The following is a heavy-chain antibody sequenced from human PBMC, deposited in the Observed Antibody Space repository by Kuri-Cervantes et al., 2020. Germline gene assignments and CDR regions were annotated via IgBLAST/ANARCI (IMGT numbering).Heavy chain of an antibody. CDR1: GYTFTSYY. V-gene: IGHV1-18*04. Sequence: ASVKVSCNASGYTFTSYYMHWVRRAPGQGLEWMGWISGNNGNTKYGQRLQDRITMTTDTSTTTAYMELRSLRSDDTAIYYCARDRYDFWSGDYGMDVWGQGTLVTVSS. D-gene: IGHD3-3*01. J-gene: IGHJ6*02. CDR2: ISGNNGNT. CDR3: ARDRYDFWSGDYGMDV.